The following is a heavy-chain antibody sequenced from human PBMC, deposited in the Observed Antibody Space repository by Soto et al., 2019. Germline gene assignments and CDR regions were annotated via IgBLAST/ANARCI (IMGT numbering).Heavy chain of an antibody. CDR3: ARAGYTYSSGYYFDF. CDR1: GGSTSSGGYS. V-gene: IGHV4-61*08. J-gene: IGHJ4*02. CDR2: IYHSGST. Sequence: PSETLSLTCAVSGGSTSSGGYSWSWIRQPPGKGLEWIGYIYHSGSTNYISSLKSRVTISVDTSRNQFSLKLNSVTAADTAVYYCARAGYTYSSGYYFDFWGQGALVTVSS. D-gene: IGHD5-18*01.